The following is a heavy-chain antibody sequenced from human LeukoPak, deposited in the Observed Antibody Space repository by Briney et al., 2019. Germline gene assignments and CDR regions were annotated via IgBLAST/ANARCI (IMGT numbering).Heavy chain of an antibody. Sequence: ASVKVSCKASGYTFTSYGISWVRQAPGQGLEWMGWINPNSGGTNYAQKFQGRVTMTRDTSISTAYMELSRLRSDDTAVYYCASLLHDYYDTWPDYWGQGTLVTVSS. CDR1: GYTFTSYG. CDR2: INPNSGGT. CDR3: ASLLHDYYDTWPDY. D-gene: IGHD3-22*01. V-gene: IGHV1-2*02. J-gene: IGHJ4*02.